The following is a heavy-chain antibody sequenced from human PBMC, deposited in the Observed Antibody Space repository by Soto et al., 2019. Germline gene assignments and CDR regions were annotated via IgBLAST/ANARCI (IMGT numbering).Heavy chain of an antibody. V-gene: IGHV3-11*01. D-gene: IGHD1-1*01. CDR1: GFTFSDYY. CDR3: ARDLKPREALAPYYFDY. CDR2: ISSSGGAI. J-gene: IGHJ4*02. Sequence: GGSLRLSCAASGFTFSDYYMSWIRQAPGKGLEWISYISSSGGAIYHADSVKGRFTISRDNAKNSLYLQMNGLRAEDTAVYYCARDLKPREALAPYYFDYWGQGTLVTVSS.